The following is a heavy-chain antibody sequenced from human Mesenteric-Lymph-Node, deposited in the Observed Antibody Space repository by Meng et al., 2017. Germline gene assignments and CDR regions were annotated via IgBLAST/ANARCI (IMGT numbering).Heavy chain of an antibody. V-gene: IGHV1-2*02. J-gene: IGHJ4*02. Sequence: ASVKVSCKASGYNFAGNYMHWVRQAPGQGLEWMGWINPNSGGTKYAQNFQGRVTMTTDTSTSTAYMELRTLRSDDTAVYYCSRGAAPLTGFHYWGQGTLVTVSS. D-gene: IGHD3-9*01. CDR1: GYNFAGNY. CDR2: INPNSGGT. CDR3: SRGAAPLTGFHY.